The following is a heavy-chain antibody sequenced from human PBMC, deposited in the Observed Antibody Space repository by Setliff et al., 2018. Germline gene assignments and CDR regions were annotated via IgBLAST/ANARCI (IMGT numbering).Heavy chain of an antibody. CDR3: RLAHCNDTSCEEALDY. V-gene: IGHV4-34*01. D-gene: IGHD2-2*01. J-gene: IGHJ4*02. CDR1: DGSFSDYY. CDR2: INHSGST. Sequence: SETLSLTCAVYDGSFSDYYWSWIRQPPGKGLEWIGEINHSGSTNYKSSLKSRVTISVDTSKNQFSLKLKSVTAADTAVYYFRLAHCNDTSCEEALDYWSQGTLVTVSS.